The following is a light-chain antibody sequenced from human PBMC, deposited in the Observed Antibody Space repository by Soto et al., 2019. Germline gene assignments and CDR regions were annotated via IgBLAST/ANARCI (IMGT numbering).Light chain of an antibody. CDR2: DVN. CDR1: GSDIGTTNL. V-gene: IGLV2-23*02. J-gene: IGLJ3*02. CDR3: CSSAPGFTPWV. Sequence: QSALTQPASVSGSPGQSITISCTGAGSDIGTTNLVSWYQHHPGKAPKLIIYDVNKRPSGVSDRFSAARSGHTASLTLSGLQPEDEADYYCCSSAPGFTPWVFGGGTKVTVL.